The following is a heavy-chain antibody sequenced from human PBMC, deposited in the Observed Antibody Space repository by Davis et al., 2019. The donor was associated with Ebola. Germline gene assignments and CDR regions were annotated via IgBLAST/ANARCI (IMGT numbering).Heavy chain of an antibody. J-gene: IGHJ4*02. CDR1: GFTFSESW. CDR3: ARDNYWKLDY. Sequence: PAGSLRLSCAASGFTFSESWKAWVRHAPGKGREWVANMLHDGSEKYSAGPVKGRFTISRDNARNSFYLQMNSLRVEDTAVYYCARDNYWKLDYWGQGILVTVSS. D-gene: IGHD4-11*01. V-gene: IGHV3-7*01. CDR2: MLHDGSEK.